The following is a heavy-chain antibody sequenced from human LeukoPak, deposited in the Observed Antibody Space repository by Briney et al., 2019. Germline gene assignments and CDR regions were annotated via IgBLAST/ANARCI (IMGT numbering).Heavy chain of an antibody. D-gene: IGHD6-13*01. V-gene: IGHV1-69*13. CDR2: IIPIFGTA. CDR3: ARVGEPGIADGRDY. CDR1: GGTFSSYA. Sequence: GTSVKVSCKASGGTFSSYAISWVRQAPGQGLEWMGGIIPIFGTANYAQKFQGRVTITADESTSTAYMELSSLRSEDTAVYYCARVGEPGIADGRDYWGQGTLVTVSS. J-gene: IGHJ4*02.